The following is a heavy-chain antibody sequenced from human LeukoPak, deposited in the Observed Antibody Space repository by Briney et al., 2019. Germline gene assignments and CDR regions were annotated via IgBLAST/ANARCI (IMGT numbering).Heavy chain of an antibody. CDR2: ISGSGGST. V-gene: IGHV3-23*01. CDR1: GFTFSSYA. Sequence: SGGSLRLSCAASGFTFSSYAMSWVRQAPGKGLEWVSAISGSGGSTYYADSVKGRFTISRDNSKNTLYLQMNSLRAEDTAVYYCAKGRGTSEPYYYGMDVWGQGTTVTVSS. J-gene: IGHJ6*02. CDR3: AKGRGTSEPYYYGMDV. D-gene: IGHD2-2*01.